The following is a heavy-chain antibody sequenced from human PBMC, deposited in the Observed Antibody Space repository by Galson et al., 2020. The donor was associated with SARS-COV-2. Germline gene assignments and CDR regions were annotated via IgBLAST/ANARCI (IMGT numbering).Heavy chain of an antibody. CDR2: IYTSGST. V-gene: IGHV4-61*02. J-gene: IGHJ6*02. CDR3: ARAASAAYYYYYCGMDV. CDR1: GGSISSGSYY. Sequence: SETLSLTCTVPGGSISSGSYYWSWIRQPAGKGLEWIGRIYTSGSTNYNPSLKSRVTISVDTSKNQFSLKLSSVTAADTAVYYCARAASAAYYYYYCGMDVWGQGTTVTVSS. D-gene: IGHD6-13*01.